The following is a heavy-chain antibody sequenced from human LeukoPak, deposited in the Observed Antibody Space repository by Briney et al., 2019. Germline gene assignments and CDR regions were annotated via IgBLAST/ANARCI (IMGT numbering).Heavy chain of an antibody. CDR2: ISGSGGST. Sequence: QPGGSLRLSCAASGFTFSSYAMSWVGQAPGKGLEWVSAISGSGGSTYYADSVKGRFTISRDNSKNTLYLQMNSLRAEDTAVYYCAEGGSSSWYRERYYYYGMEVWGQGTTVTVSS. CDR1: GFTFSSYA. V-gene: IGHV3-23*01. J-gene: IGHJ6*02. D-gene: IGHD6-13*01. CDR3: AEGGSSSWYRERYYYYGMEV.